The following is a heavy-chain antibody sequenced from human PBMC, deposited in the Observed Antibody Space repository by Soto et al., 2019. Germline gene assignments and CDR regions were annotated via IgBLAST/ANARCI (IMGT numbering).Heavy chain of an antibody. Sequence: PSETLSLTGTVSGGAINSTVYYWGWIRQPPGKGLEWIGSSNYGGPTYYSPSLQSRVTISLDTAKNHFSLNLRSVTAADTAVYYCARPGAYSTSVYYYYGMDVWGQGTTVTVS. D-gene: IGHD6-13*01. CDR3: ARPGAYSTSVYYYYGMDV. CDR2: SNYGGPT. CDR1: GGAINSTVYY. J-gene: IGHJ6*02. V-gene: IGHV4-39*01.